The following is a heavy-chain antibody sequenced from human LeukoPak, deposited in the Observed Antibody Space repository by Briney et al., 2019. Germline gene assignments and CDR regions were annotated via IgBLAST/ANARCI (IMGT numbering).Heavy chain of an antibody. CDR1: GYTFSNYG. Sequence: ASVKVSCKASGYTFSNYGISWVRQAPGQGLEWMGWISVYNGNTDYAQKLQGRVTMTTDTSTSTAYLDLRSLRSGDTAIYYRARDVVGTGVPFFDFWGQGTLVTVSS. J-gene: IGHJ4*02. CDR2: ISVYNGNT. CDR3: ARDVVGTGVPFFDF. D-gene: IGHD2-21*02. V-gene: IGHV1-18*01.